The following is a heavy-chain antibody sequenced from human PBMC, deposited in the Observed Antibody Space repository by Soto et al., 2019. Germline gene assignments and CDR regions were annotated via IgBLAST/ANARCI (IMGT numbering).Heavy chain of an antibody. CDR3: ARVTYDSSGYYLYYYGMDV. CDR2: ISAYNGNT. Sequence: ASVKVSCKASGYTFTSYDLRWVGPAPGQGLEWMGWISAYNGNTNYAQKLQGRVTMTTDTSTSTAYMELRSLRSDDTAVYYCARVTYDSSGYYLYYYGMDVWGQGTTVTVSS. D-gene: IGHD3-22*01. CDR1: GYTFTSYD. V-gene: IGHV1-18*04. J-gene: IGHJ6*02.